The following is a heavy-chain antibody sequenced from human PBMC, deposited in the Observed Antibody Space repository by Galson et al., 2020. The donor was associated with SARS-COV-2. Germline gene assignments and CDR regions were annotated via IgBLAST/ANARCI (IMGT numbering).Heavy chain of an antibody. CDR1: GGSISSSSYY. CDR2: IYYSGST. J-gene: IGHJ4*02. CDR3: ASFHFDWLLLGFDY. Sequence: ETSETLSLTCTVSGGSISSSSYYWGWIRQPPGKGLEWIGSIYYSGSTYYNPSLKSRVTISVDTSKNQFSLKLSSVPAADTAVYYCASFHFDWLLLGFDYWGQGTLVTVSS. D-gene: IGHD3-9*01. V-gene: IGHV4-39*01.